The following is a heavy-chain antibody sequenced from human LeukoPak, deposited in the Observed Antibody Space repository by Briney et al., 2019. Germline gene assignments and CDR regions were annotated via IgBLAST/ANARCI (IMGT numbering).Heavy chain of an antibody. D-gene: IGHD2/OR15-2a*01. J-gene: IGHJ4*02. CDR1: GFTFSSYA. Sequence: PGGSLRLSCAASGFTFSSYAMHWVRQAPGKGLERVAVISYDGSNKYYADSVKGRFTISRDNFKKTLYMQMNSVRAEDTAVYSCARGISSQPPWVPPNDYWGQGTLVTVSS. V-gene: IGHV3-30*01. CDR3: ARGISSQPPWVPPNDY. CDR2: ISYDGSNK.